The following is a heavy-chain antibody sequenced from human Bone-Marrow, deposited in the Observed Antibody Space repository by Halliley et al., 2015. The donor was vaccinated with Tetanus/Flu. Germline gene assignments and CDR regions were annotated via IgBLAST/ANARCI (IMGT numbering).Heavy chain of an antibody. CDR2: SNE. J-gene: IGHJ6*02. V-gene: IGHV3-30*03. D-gene: IGHD2-21*01. Sequence: SNEYYADSLKGRFTISRDNSKNTLYLQLNSLRDDDTALYYCVRDRVWTKYCGGDGCYYYRMDVWGQGTTVTVSS. CDR3: VRDRVWTKYCGGDGCYYYRMDV.